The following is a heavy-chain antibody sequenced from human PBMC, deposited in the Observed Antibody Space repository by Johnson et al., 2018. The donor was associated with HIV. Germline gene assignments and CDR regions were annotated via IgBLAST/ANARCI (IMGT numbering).Heavy chain of an antibody. CDR1: GFTFSNYD. Sequence: QLVEYGGILVQPGGSLRLSCAASGFTFSNYDMHWVRQPTGKGLEWVSGIGTAGDTYYAVSVKGRFTISRDNSKNTLYLQMNSLRPEDTAVYYCARDRAIVVAYDAFDIWGQGTMVTVSS. CDR2: IGTAGDT. V-gene: IGHV3-13*01. J-gene: IGHJ3*02. CDR3: ARDRAIVVAYDAFDI. D-gene: IGHD3-22*01.